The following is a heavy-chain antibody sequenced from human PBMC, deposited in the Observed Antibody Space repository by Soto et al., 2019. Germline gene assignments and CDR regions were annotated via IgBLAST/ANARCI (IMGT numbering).Heavy chain of an antibody. D-gene: IGHD3-10*01. Sequence: SQTLSLTCAISGDTVSSNSAAWNWIRQSPSRGLEWLGRTHYRSKWYNDYAVSVKSRITINPDTSTNQFSLQLNSVTPEDTAVYYCGRSVRGHVVKYFDYWGQGTLVTVSS. V-gene: IGHV6-1*01. J-gene: IGHJ4*02. CDR2: THYRSKWYN. CDR3: GRSVRGHVVKYFDY. CDR1: GDTVSSNSAA.